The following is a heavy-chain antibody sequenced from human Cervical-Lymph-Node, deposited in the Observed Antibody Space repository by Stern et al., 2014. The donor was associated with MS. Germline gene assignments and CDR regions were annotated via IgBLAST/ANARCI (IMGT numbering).Heavy chain of an antibody. D-gene: IGHD3-22*01. Sequence: VQLVQSGGGLVKPGGSLRLSCAASGFTFSSYSMNWVRQAPGQGLEWVSSISSSSSYIYYADSVKGLLTITRDNAKNSLYLQMNSLRAEDTAVYYCARDRYYYDSSGYSHDAFDIWGQGTMVTVSS. CDR3: ARDRYYYDSSGYSHDAFDI. J-gene: IGHJ3*02. V-gene: IGHV3-21*01. CDR2: ISSSSSYI. CDR1: GFTFSSYS.